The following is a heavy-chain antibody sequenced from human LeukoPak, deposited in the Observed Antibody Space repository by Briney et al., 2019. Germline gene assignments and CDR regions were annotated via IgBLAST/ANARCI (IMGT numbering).Heavy chain of an antibody. Sequence: PSETLSLTCTVSGDSVSSGSYYWSWLRQPPGKGLEWIGYIFSSGSTKYNPSLKSRVTISVDTSKNQFSLKLSSVTAADTAVYYCARHLGGFGSGWYYFDYWGQGTLVTVSS. D-gene: IGHD6-19*01. CDR3: ARHLGGFGSGWYYFDY. CDR1: GDSVSSGSYY. J-gene: IGHJ4*02. V-gene: IGHV4-61*01. CDR2: IFSSGST.